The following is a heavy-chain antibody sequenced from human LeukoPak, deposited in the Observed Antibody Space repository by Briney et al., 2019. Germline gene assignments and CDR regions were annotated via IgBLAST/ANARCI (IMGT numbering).Heavy chain of an antibody. V-gene: IGHV3-23*01. Sequence: GGSLRLSCAASGFIFSSYAMSWVRQGPGMGLESVSAISASASHTYYADSVKGRFTISRDNSKNTLYLQMHSLRADDTAVFYCAKGGSTWDYWGQGTLVTVSS. CDR2: ISASASHT. CDR1: GFIFSSYA. CDR3: AKGGSTWDY. J-gene: IGHJ4*02.